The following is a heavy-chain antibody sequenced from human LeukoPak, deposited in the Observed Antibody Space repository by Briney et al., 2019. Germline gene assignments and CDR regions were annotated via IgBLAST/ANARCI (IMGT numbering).Heavy chain of an antibody. D-gene: IGHD2-15*01. J-gene: IGHJ3*01. Sequence: SETLSLTCTVSGGSITNYYWSWIRQPADKGLEWIGRIYTAGTTNYNPSLKSLVTMSVDTSKNQFSLNLTSVTAADTAIYYCARGICSGGTCYSPGAFDFWGQGTMVTVSS. V-gene: IGHV4-4*07. CDR1: GGSITNYY. CDR2: IYTAGTT. CDR3: ARGICSGGTCYSPGAFDF.